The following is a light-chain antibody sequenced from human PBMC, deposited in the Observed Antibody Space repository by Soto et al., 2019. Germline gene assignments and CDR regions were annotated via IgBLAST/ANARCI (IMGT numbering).Light chain of an antibody. CDR2: RNN. CDR3: AAGDNSLGGV. J-gene: IGLJ2*01. CDR1: SSNIGSNY. V-gene: IGLV1-47*01. Sequence: QAVVTQPPSASGTPGQRVTISCSGSSSNIGSNYVYWYQQLPGTAPKLLIYRNNQRPSGVPDRFSGSKSGTSASLAISGLRTADEGAYYCAAGDNSLGGVFGGGTQLTVL.